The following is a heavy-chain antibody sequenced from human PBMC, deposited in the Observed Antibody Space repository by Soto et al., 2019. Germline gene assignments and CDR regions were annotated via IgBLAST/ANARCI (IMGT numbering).Heavy chain of an antibody. Sequence: LRLSCAASGFTFSSYGMHWVRQAPGKGLEWVAVISYDGSNKYYADSVKGRFTISRDNSKNTLYLQMNSLRAEDTAVYYCAKDNSYSSGDLGFDPWGQGALVTVSS. CDR2: ISYDGSNK. CDR1: GFTFSSYG. V-gene: IGHV3-30*18. CDR3: AKDNSYSSGDLGFDP. J-gene: IGHJ5*02. D-gene: IGHD6-19*01.